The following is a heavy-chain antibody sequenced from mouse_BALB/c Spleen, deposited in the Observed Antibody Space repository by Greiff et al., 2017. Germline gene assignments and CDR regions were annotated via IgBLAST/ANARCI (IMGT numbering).Heavy chain of an antibody. D-gene: IGHD2-4*01. CDR1: GFSLTSYG. Sequence: QVQLKESGPGLVAPSQSLSITCTVSGFSLTSYGVHWVRQPPGKGLEWLGVIWAGGSTNYNSALMSRLSISKDNSKSQVFLQMNSLQTDDTAMYYGARDNYDYDEAFAYWGQGTLVTVSA. J-gene: IGHJ3*01. CDR2: IWAGGST. CDR3: ARDNYDYDEAFAY. V-gene: IGHV2-9*02.